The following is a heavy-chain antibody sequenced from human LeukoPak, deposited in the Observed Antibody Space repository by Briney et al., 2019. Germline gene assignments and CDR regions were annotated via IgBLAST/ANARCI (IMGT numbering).Heavy chain of an antibody. Sequence: GPLLLSCVAPGSTFSSNEKNWVRHAPGKGREWVSYISSGSTIYDADSVKGRFTISRDNAKNSLYLQMNSLRAEDTAVYYCARESIAVAGAPFDYWGQGTRVTVSS. CDR1: GSTFSSNE. J-gene: IGHJ4*02. V-gene: IGHV3-48*03. CDR2: ISSGSTI. CDR3: ARESIAVAGAPFDY. D-gene: IGHD6-19*01.